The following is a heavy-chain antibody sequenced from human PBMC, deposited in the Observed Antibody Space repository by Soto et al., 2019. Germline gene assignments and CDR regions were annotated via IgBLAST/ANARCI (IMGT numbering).Heavy chain of an antibody. CDR3: ARVRYSGSPGGFDY. V-gene: IGHV1-69*06. CDR2: IIPIFGTA. J-gene: IGHJ4*02. Sequence: QVQLVQSGAEVKKPGSSVKVSCKASGGTFSSYAISWVRQAPGQGLEWMGGIIPIFGTANYAQKFQGRVTITADKSTSKAYMELIRLRSEDTAVYYCARVRYSGSPGGFDYWGQGTLVTVSS. CDR1: GGTFSSYA. D-gene: IGHD1-26*01.